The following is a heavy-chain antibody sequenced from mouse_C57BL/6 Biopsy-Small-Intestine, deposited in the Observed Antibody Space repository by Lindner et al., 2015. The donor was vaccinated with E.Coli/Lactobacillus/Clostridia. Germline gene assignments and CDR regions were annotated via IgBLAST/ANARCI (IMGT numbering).Heavy chain of an antibody. CDR1: EALLVSYV. CDR3: GRADPEDPGRTYYYYGMDV. CDR2: IIPMFDKR. V-gene: IGHV1-81*01. Sequence: SVKVVLARLLEALLVSYVISWLRQAPGQGLEWIGGIIPMFDKRDYAQKLQARVTITADESTSTAYMELSSLSSEDTAVYYCGRADPEDPGRTYYYYGMDVWGQGTTVTVSS. J-gene: IGHJ1*01. D-gene: IGHD1-1*01.